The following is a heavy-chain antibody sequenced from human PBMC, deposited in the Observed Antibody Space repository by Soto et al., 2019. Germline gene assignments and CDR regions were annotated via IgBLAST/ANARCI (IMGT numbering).Heavy chain of an antibody. D-gene: IGHD2-21*01. CDR2: IYYSGST. V-gene: IGHV4-31*03. J-gene: IGHJ5*02. CDR1: GGSISSGGYY. Sequence: QVQLQESGPGLVKPSQTLSLTCTVSGGSISSGGYYWRWIRQHPGKGLEWIGYIYYSGSTYYNPSLKSRVTISVDTSKNQFSLKLSSVTAADTAVYYCARGCGGLSYNWFDPWGQGTLVTVSS. CDR3: ARGCGGLSYNWFDP.